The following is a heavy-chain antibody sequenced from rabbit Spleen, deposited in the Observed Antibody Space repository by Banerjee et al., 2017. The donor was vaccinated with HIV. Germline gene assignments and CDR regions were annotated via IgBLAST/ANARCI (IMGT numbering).Heavy chain of an antibody. CDR1: GFTISSNYY. CDR3: ARDLAGAIGWNFYL. Sequence: QSLEESGGDLVKPGASLTLTYKASGFTISSNYYMCWVRQAPGKGLEWIACINAATGKPVYATWAKGRFTISRTSSTTVTLQMTSLTAADTATYFCARDLAGAIGWNFYLWGPGTLVTVS. V-gene: IGHV1S40*01. J-gene: IGHJ4*01. D-gene: IGHD4-1*01. CDR2: INAATGKP.